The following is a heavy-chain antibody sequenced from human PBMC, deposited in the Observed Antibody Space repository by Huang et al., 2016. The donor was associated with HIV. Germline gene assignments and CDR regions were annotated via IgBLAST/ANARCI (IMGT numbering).Heavy chain of an antibody. D-gene: IGHD2-2*03. CDR2: INLGNGRI. CDR3: ARAARGDGYHGAFDV. CDR1: GYIFTTYS. V-gene: IGHV1-3*01. Sequence: QVQLVQSGAEFKKPGASLKLSCASSGYIFTTYSIHWFRRVPRQSLQWLGWINLGNGRIPFLQSFNGRVILSRDLSAATVYMQLSGLTADDTATYFCARAARGDGYHGAFDVWGQGTMVTV. J-gene: IGHJ3*01.